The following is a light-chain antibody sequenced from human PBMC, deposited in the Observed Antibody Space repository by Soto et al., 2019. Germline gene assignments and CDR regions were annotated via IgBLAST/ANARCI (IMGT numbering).Light chain of an antibody. J-gene: IGLJ2*01. CDR3: SSYAGSNNLL. V-gene: IGLV2-8*01. CDR1: SSDVGAYNY. Sequence: QSALTQPPSASGSPGQSVTISCTGTSSDVGAYNYVSWYQQYPGKAPKLIIYEVNKRPSGVPDRFSGSKSGNTASLTVSGLHADDESDYYCSSYAGSNNLLFGGGTKLTVL. CDR2: EVN.